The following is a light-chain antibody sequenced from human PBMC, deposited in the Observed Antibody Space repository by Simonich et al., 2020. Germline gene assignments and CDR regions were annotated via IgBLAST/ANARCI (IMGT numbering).Light chain of an antibody. CDR2: EVS. V-gene: IGLV2-8*01. CDR1: SSDVGGYNY. CDR3: SSYAGSNNVV. J-gene: IGLJ2*01. Sequence: QSALTQPPSASGSPGQSVTISCTGTSSDVGGYNYVSWYQQPPGKAPKLMIYEVSKRPSGVPDRCSGSNSGNTASLTVSGLQAEDEADYYCSSYAGSNNVVFGGGTKLTVL.